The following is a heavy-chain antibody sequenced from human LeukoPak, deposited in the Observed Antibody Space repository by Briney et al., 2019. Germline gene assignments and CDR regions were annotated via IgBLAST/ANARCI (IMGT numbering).Heavy chain of an antibody. CDR2: IYYSGST. CDR3: ARVTFDFSYYYMDV. V-gene: IGHV4-59*12. CDR1: GGSISSYY. Sequence: PSETLSLTCTVSGGSISSYYWSWIRQPPGKGLEWIGYIYYSGSTNYNPSLKSQVTISVDRSKNQFSLKLSSVTAADTAVYYCARVTFDFSYYYMDVWGKGTTVTVSS. J-gene: IGHJ6*03. D-gene: IGHD3-3*01.